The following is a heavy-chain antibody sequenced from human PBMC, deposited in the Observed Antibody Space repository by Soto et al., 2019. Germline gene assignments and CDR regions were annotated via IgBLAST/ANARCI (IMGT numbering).Heavy chain of an antibody. J-gene: IGHJ4*02. Sequence: GGSLRLSCAASGFTFDDYAMHWVRQAPGKGLEWVSGISWNSGSIGYADSVKGRFTISRDNAKNSLYLQMNSLRAEDTALYYCARGYWIWFGELPTRSSFDYWGQGTLVTVSS. CDR2: ISWNSGSI. D-gene: IGHD3-10*01. V-gene: IGHV3-9*01. CDR1: GFTFDDYA. CDR3: ARGYWIWFGELPTRSSFDY.